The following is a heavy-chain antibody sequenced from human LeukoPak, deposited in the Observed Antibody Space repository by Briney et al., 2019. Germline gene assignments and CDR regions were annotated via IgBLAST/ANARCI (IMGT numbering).Heavy chain of an antibody. V-gene: IGHV4-38-2*01. CDR2: IYHSGST. Sequence: KPSETLSLTCAVSGYSISSGYYWGWIRQPPGKGLEWIGSIYHSGSTYYNPSLKSRVTISVDTSKNQFSLKLSSVTAADTAVYYCARHSDIVVVPAATNTDYWGQGTLVTVSS. CDR3: ARHSDIVVVPAATNTDY. D-gene: IGHD2-2*01. J-gene: IGHJ4*02. CDR1: GYSISSGYY.